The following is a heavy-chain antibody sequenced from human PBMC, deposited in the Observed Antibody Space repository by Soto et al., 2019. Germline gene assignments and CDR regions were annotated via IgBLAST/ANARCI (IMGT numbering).Heavy chain of an antibody. CDR2: IIPIFGTA. D-gene: IGHD4-4*01. V-gene: IGHV1-69*13. Sequence: GASVKVSCKASGGTFSSYAISWVRQAPGQGLEWMGGIIPIFGTANYAQKFQGRVTITADESTSTAYMELSSLRSEDTAVYYCARDRNDYSNSIYFDYWGQGTLVTVSS. J-gene: IGHJ4*02. CDR1: GGTFSSYA. CDR3: ARDRNDYSNSIYFDY.